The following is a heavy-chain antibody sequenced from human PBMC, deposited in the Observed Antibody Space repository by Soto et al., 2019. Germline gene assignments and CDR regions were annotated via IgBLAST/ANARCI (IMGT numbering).Heavy chain of an antibody. J-gene: IGHJ3*02. CDR3: ARRRITMIVVVCDAFDI. CDR2: IYHSGST. D-gene: IGHD3-22*01. V-gene: IGHV4-4*02. CDR1: GGSISSSYW. Sequence: QVQLQESGPGLVKPSGTLSLTCAVSGGSISSSYWWSWVRQPPGKGLEWIGEIYHSGSTNYNPSLRSRVTISVDKSKNQFSLKLSSVTAADTAVYYCARRRITMIVVVCDAFDIWGQGTMVTVSS.